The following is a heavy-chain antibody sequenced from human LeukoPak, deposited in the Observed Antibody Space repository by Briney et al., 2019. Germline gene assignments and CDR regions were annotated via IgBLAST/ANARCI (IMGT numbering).Heavy chain of an antibody. CDR2: INPDSGGT. J-gene: IGHJ4*02. Sequence: GASVKVSCKASGYTFIGYYIHWVRQAPGQGLEWMGWINPDSGGTNFPQKFQGRVTMTRDTSISTAYMELSRLRSDDTAVYHCARGDSYGYTSGFDYWGQGTLVTVSS. CDR3: ARGDSYGYTSGFDY. V-gene: IGHV1-2*02. CDR1: GYTFIGYY. D-gene: IGHD5-18*01.